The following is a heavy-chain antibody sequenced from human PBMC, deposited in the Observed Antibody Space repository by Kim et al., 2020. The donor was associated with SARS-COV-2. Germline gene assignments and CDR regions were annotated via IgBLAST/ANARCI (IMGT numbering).Heavy chain of an antibody. D-gene: IGHD3-16*01. CDR3: ARDKGERYSDY. CDR1: GLPFSASG. J-gene: IGHJ4*02. V-gene: IGHV3-33*01. Sequence: GGSLRLSCAASGLPFSASGMHWVRQAPGKGLEWVATIWSDGTKEYYADSVKGRFTISRDNSKNTVYLQMNSLRAEDTAVYYCARDKGERYSDYWGQGTLVIVS. CDR2: IWSDGTKE.